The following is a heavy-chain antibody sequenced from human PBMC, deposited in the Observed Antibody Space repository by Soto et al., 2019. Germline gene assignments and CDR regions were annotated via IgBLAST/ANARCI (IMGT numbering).Heavy chain of an antibody. J-gene: IGHJ4*02. CDR1: GFTFSSYG. CDR3: GKLVDTAMFKGGGGGSIDY. D-gene: IGHD5-18*01. CDR2: ISYDGSNK. V-gene: IGHV3-30*18. Sequence: QVQLVESGGGVVQPGRSLRLSCAASGFTFSSYGMHWVRQAPGKGLEWVAVISYDGSNKYYADSVKGRFTISRDNSKNTVYLQMNSGGAEGRGVFYGGKLVDTAMFKGGGGGSIDYWGQGTLVTVSS.